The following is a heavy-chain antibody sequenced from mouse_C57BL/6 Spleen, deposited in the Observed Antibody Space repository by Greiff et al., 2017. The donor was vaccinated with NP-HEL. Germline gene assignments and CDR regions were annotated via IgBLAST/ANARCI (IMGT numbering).Heavy chain of an antibody. D-gene: IGHD2-3*01. CDR2: INPSSGYT. CDR3: ARSGSANYDGYYVLFAY. V-gene: IGHV1-7*01. CDR1: GYTFTSYW. Sequence: QVQLKESGAELAKPGASVKLSCKASGYTFTSYWMHWVKQRPGQGLEWIGYINPSSGYTKYNQKFKDKATLTADKSSSTAYMQLSSLTYEDSAVYYCARSGSANYDGYYVLFAYWGQGTLVTVSA. J-gene: IGHJ3*01.